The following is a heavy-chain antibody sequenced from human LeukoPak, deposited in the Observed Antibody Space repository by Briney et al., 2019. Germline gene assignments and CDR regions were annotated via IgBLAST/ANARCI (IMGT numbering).Heavy chain of an antibody. V-gene: IGHV4-38-2*02. J-gene: IGHJ4*02. CDR2: IYHSGST. Sequence: SETLSLTCSVSDYSISSGYYWGWIRQPPGKGLEWIGSIYHSGSTYYNPSLKSRVTISVDTSKNQFSLKLNSVTAADTAVYYCAREASSSGYYIDYWGQGTLVTVSS. CDR3: AREASSSGYYIDY. CDR1: DYSISSGYY. D-gene: IGHD3-22*01.